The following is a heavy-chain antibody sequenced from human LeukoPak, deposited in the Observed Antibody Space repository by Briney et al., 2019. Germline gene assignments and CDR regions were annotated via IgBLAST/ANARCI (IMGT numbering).Heavy chain of an antibody. J-gene: IGHJ4*02. CDR3: AREDIAAAVNFDY. Sequence: ASVKVSCKASGYTFTDYYMHWVRQAPGQGLEWMGWINPNSGGTNYAQKFQGRVTMTRDTSISTAYMELSRLRSDDTAVYYCAREDIAAAVNFDYWGQGTLVTVSS. CDR2: INPNSGGT. CDR1: GYTFTDYY. D-gene: IGHD6-13*01. V-gene: IGHV1-2*02.